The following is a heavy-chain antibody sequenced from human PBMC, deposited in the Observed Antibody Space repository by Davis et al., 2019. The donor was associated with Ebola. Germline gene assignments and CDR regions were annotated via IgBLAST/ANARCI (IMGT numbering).Heavy chain of an antibody. D-gene: IGHD6-13*01. CDR2: IKEDGSDK. J-gene: IGHJ4*02. V-gene: IGHV3-7*01. Sequence: GESLKTPCAASGFTFRTYWMRWVRQAPGKGPEWVANIKEDGSDKYYVDSVKGRFTISRDNAKNSLYLQMSSLRVEDTAVYYCARDTTVAGGGQNYWGQGTLVTVSS. CDR3: ARDTTVAGGGQNY. CDR1: GFTFRTYW.